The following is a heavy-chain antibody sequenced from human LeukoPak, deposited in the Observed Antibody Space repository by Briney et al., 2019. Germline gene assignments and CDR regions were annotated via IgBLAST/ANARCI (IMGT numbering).Heavy chain of an antibody. CDR3: TTSTSPGIDH. CDR1: GFTFYNAW. V-gene: IGHV3-15*01. CDR2: IKSKLHGGTS. Sequence: GGSLRLSCAASGFTFYNAWMSWVRQAPGKGLEWVARIKSKLHGGTSDYAAPVKGRFTISRDDSENMVYLQMNSLETDDTAVYCCTTSTSPGIDHWGQGTLVTVSS. D-gene: IGHD5/OR15-5a*01. J-gene: IGHJ4*02.